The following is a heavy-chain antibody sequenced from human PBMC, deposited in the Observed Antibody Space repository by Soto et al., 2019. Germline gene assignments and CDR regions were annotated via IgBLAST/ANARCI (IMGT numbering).Heavy chain of an antibody. CDR2: ISYDGSDK. CDR3: AKSRWKLPYLDY. V-gene: IGHV3-30*18. Sequence: GGSLRLSCAASGFTVSSYGMHWVRQAPGKGLEWVAVISYDGSDKYYADSVKGRFTISRDNSKNTLYLQMNSLRAEDTAMYYCAKSRWKLPYLDYWGQGTLVTVSS. D-gene: IGHD1-7*01. J-gene: IGHJ4*02. CDR1: GFTVSSYG.